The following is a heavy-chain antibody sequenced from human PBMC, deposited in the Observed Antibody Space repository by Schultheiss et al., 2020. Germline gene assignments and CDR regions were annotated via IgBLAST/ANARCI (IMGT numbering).Heavy chain of an antibody. Sequence: SVKVSCKASGYTFTYRYLHWVRQAPGQALEWMGWITPFNGNTNYAQKFQDRVTITRDRSMSTAYMELSRLRSDDTAVYYCARDSYSNYEEGYYYYYYGMDVWGQGNTVTVSS. J-gene: IGHJ6*02. CDR1: GYTFTYRY. CDR2: ITPFNGNT. D-gene: IGHD4-11*01. CDR3: ARDSYSNYEEGYYYYYYGMDV. V-gene: IGHV1-45*02.